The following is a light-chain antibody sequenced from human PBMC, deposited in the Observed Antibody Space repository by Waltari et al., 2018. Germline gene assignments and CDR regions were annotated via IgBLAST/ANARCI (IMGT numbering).Light chain of an antibody. J-gene: IGLJ3*02. Sequence: QSVLTQPPSASGTPGQGVTISCSGSSSNLGSNTVSWYQQLPGTAPKLLIYTNNQRPSGVPDRFSGSKSGTSASLAISGLQSEDEADYYCAAWDDSLNGRVFGGGTKVTVL. CDR3: AAWDDSLNGRV. CDR2: TNN. CDR1: SSNLGSNT. V-gene: IGLV1-44*01.